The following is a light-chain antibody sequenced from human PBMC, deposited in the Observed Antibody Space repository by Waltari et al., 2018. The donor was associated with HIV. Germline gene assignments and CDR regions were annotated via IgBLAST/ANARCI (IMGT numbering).Light chain of an antibody. CDR2: DIR. V-gene: IGLV2-11*01. CDR1: TSDVGGSTY. J-gene: IGLJ3*02. Sequence: QSALTQPRSVSGSPGQSVPISCTATTSDVGGSTYVSWYQQHPGKAPKLMIYDIRKRPSGVPDRFSGSKSGNTASLTISGLQAEDEADYYCCSHALSNTWVFGGGTKLTVL. CDR3: CSHALSNTWV.